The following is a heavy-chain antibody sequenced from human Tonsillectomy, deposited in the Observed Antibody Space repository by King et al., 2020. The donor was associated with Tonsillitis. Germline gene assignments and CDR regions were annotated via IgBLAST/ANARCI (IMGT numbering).Heavy chain of an antibody. CDR3: ASGMNTVTFLDY. Sequence: VQLVESGGGVVQPGKSLGLSCAASGFSFSSYGMHWVRQAPGKGLEWVAVISYDGSNNYYADSVKGRFTISRDNSKNTLYLQMNSLTAEDTAVYYCASGMNTVTFLDYWGQGTLVTVSS. CDR1: GFSFSSYG. D-gene: IGHD4-17*01. CDR2: ISYDGSNN. V-gene: IGHV3-33*05. J-gene: IGHJ4*02.